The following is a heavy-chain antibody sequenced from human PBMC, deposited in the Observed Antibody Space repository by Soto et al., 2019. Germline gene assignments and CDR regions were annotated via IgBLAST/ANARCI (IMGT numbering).Heavy chain of an antibody. D-gene: IGHD6-6*01. Sequence: EVQLLESGGGLVQPGGSLRLSCAASGFTFSSYAMTWVRQAPAQGLEWVSGISGSGGGTYYADSVKGRFTISRDSSKNTLYLKMDSLRAEDTAVYYCAKKTDSSSPWGALDIWGQGTMVSVSS. J-gene: IGHJ3*02. V-gene: IGHV3-23*01. CDR2: ISGSGGGT. CDR3: AKKTDSSSPWGALDI. CDR1: GFTFSSYA.